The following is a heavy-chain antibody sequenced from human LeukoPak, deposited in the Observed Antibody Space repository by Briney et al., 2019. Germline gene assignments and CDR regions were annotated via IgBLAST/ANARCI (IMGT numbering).Heavy chain of an antibody. CDR3: TRHCDFWSGYYRALDY. CDR2: IRSKAYGGTT. V-gene: IGHV3-49*04. Sequence: GGSLRLSCTASGFTFGDYAMSWVRQAPGKGLEWVGFIRSKAYGGTTEYAASVKGRFTISRDDSKSIAYLQMNSLKTEDTAVYYCTRHCDFWSGYYRALDYWGQGTLVTVSS. D-gene: IGHD3-3*01. J-gene: IGHJ4*02. CDR1: GFTFGDYA.